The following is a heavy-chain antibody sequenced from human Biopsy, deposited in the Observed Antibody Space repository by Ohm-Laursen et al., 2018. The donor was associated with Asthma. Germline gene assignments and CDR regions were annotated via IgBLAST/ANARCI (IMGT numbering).Heavy chain of an antibody. Sequence: SLRLSCAASGFTFSSYAMHWVRQAPGKGLEWVAVISYDGSNKYYADSVKGRFTISRDNSKNTLYPQMNSLRAEDTAVYYCAREGIAVAHFDYWGQGTPVTVSS. D-gene: IGHD6-19*01. V-gene: IGHV3-30-3*01. CDR1: GFTFSSYA. CDR3: AREGIAVAHFDY. J-gene: IGHJ4*02. CDR2: ISYDGSNK.